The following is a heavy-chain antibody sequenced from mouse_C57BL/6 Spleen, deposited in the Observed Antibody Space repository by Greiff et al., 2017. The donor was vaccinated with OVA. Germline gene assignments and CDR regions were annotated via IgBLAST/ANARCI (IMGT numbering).Heavy chain of an antibody. D-gene: IGHD2-3*01. CDR1: GFTFSSYG. V-gene: IGHV5-6*01. Sequence: EVKLEESGGDLVKPGGSLKLSCAASGFTFSSYGMCWVRQTPDKRLEWVATISSGGSYTYYPDSVKGRFTISRDNAKNTLYLQMSSLKSEDTAMYYCARGLLHWYFDVWGTGTTVTVSS. CDR3: ARGLLHWYFDV. J-gene: IGHJ1*03. CDR2: ISSGGSYT.